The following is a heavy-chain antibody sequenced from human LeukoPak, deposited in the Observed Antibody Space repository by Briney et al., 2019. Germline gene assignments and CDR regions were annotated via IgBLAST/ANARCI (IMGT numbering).Heavy chain of an antibody. CDR3: TTDYYDYVWGSYRPDY. J-gene: IGHJ4*02. CDR1: GFTFTNAW. Sequence: GGSLRLSCAASGFTFTNAWMSWVRQAPGQGLEWVARIKSKTDGETTDYAAPVKGRFTISRDDSKNTLYLQMNSLKTEDTAVYYCTTDYYDYVWGSYRPDYWGQGTLVTVSS. D-gene: IGHD3-16*02. V-gene: IGHV3-15*01. CDR2: IKSKTDGETT.